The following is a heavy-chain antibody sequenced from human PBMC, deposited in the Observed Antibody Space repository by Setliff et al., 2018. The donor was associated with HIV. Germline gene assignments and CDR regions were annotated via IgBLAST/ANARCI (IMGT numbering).Heavy chain of an antibody. CDR3: ARDFESGGSGGYRLYYYYYYMDF. CDR1: GFTFAAHA. V-gene: IGHV3-30*04. Sequence: GGSLRLSCAASGFTFAAHAIHWVRQAPGKGLEWVAVISSDGKNQYYGDSVKGRFTISRDNSKRTVNLQINHPGEEDTAVYYCARDFESGGSGGYRLYYYYYYMDFWGRGTTVTVSS. J-gene: IGHJ6*03. D-gene: IGHD5-12*01. CDR2: ISSDGKNQ.